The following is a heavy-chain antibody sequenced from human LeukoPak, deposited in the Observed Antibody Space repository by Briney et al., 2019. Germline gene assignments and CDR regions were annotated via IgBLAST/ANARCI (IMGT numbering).Heavy chain of an antibody. Sequence: GGSLRLSCAASGFTFSDYWMHWVRQAPGKGLVWVARINSDGSSTTYADSVKGRFTISRDNAKNTLYLRMNSLRGEDTAVYYRARGPHYSDHKSGIDFWGQGTLVTVSS. CDR1: GFTFSDYW. J-gene: IGHJ4*02. CDR2: INSDGSST. D-gene: IGHD4-11*01. V-gene: IGHV3-74*03. CDR3: ARGPHYSDHKSGIDF.